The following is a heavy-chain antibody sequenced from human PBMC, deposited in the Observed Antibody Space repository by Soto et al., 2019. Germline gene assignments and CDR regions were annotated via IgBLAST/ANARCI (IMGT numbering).Heavy chain of an antibody. CDR1: GFTFSSHS. CDR2: ISSSSSTI. Sequence: PGGSLRLSCAASGFTFSSHSMHLVRQAPGKGLEWVSYISSSSSTIYYADSVKGRFTISRDNAKNSLYLQMNSLRAEDTAVYYCAREGWPFDYWGQGTLVTV. CDR3: AREGWPFDY. V-gene: IGHV3-48*01. J-gene: IGHJ4*02.